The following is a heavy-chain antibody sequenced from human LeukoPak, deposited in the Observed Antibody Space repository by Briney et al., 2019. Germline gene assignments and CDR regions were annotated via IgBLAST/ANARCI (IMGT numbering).Heavy chain of an antibody. CDR1: GYTFTDYY. Sequence: ASVKVSCKASGYTFTDYYMHWVRQAPGQGLEWMGWINPNSGGTNYAQKFQGRVTMTRDTSISTAYMELSRLRSDDTAVYYCARDLGYDRDAFDIWGQGTMVTVSS. J-gene: IGHJ3*02. V-gene: IGHV1-2*02. CDR3: ARDLGYDRDAFDI. D-gene: IGHD3-22*01. CDR2: INPNSGGT.